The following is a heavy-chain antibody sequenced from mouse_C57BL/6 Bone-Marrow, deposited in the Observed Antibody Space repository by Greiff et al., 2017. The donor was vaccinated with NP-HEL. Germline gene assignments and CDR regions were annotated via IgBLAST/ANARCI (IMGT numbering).Heavy chain of an antibody. Sequence: EVMLVESGGDLVKPGGSLKLSCAASGFTFSSYGMSWVRQTPDKRLEWVATISSGGSYTYYPDSVKGRFTISRDNAKNTLYLQMSSLKSEYTAMYYCARLGLTQAIFAYWGQGTLVTVSA. D-gene: IGHD3-2*02. J-gene: IGHJ3*01. CDR2: ISSGGSYT. V-gene: IGHV5-6*01. CDR1: GFTFSSYG. CDR3: ARLGLTQAIFAY.